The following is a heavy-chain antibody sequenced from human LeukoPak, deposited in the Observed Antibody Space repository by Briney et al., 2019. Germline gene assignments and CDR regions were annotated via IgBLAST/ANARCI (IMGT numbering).Heavy chain of an antibody. J-gene: IGHJ4*02. D-gene: IGHD4-11*01. CDR2: ISGSGGST. Sequence: GGSLRLSCAASGFTFSSYAMSWVRQAPGKGLEWVSAISGSGGSTYYADSVKGRFTISRDSSKNTLDLQMNSLRAEDTAVYYCVRVGYTNYGIDYWGQGTLVTVSS. CDR3: VRVGYTNYGIDY. V-gene: IGHV3-23*01. CDR1: GFTFSSYA.